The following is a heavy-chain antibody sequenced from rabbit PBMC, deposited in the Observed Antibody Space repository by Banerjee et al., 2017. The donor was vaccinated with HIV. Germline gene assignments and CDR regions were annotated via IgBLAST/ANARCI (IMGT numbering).Heavy chain of an antibody. Sequence: QEQLEESGGDLVKPEGSLTLTCTASGFSFSSVYDMCWVRQAPGKGLEWIACIGTADGNTFYANWAKGRFTISKTPSTTVTLQMTSLTAADTATYFCARRADYAGGGNFNLWGQGTLVTVS. CDR3: ARRADYAGGGNFNL. D-gene: IGHD4-2*01. V-gene: IGHV1S45*01. J-gene: IGHJ4*01. CDR1: GFSFSSVYD. CDR2: IGTADGNT.